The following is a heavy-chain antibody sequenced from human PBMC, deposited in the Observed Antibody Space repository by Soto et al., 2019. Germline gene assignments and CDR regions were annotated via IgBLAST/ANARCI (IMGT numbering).Heavy chain of an antibody. CDR2: INVGSGNT. J-gene: IGHJ4*02. D-gene: IGHD2-21*02. CDR3: ARSIVVVTAADY. CDR1: GYTFTSYA. Sequence: ASVKVSCKASGYTFTSYAMHWVRQAPGQRLEWMGWINVGSGNTKYSQKFQGRVTITRDTSASTAYMELSSLRSEDTAVYYCARSIVVVTAADYWGQGTLVTVSS. V-gene: IGHV1-3*01.